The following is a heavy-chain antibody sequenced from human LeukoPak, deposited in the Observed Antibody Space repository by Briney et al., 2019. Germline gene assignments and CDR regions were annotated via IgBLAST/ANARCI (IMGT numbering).Heavy chain of an antibody. CDR3: ASSISIFGVVIGQVDY. D-gene: IGHD3-3*01. Sequence: GGSLRLSCAASGVTFSSYWMSWVRQAPGKGLEWVASIKQDGSEKYYVDSVKGRFTISRDNAKNSLYLQMNSLRVEDTAVYYCASSISIFGVVIGQVDYWGQGTLVTVSS. CDR2: IKQDGSEK. V-gene: IGHV3-7*01. CDR1: GVTFSSYW. J-gene: IGHJ4*02.